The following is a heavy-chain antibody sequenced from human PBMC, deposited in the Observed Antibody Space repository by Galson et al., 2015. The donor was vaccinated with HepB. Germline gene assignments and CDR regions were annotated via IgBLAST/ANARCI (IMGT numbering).Heavy chain of an antibody. CDR3: TRDQESGTYYDAFDI. CDR1: GFSFSDYY. Sequence: SLRLSCAASGFSFSDYYMTWIRQAPGKGLEWVSYISSGSSSTDYAASVKGRFTISRDNAKNSLYLQMNSLRAEDTAVYYCTRDQESGTYYDAFDIWGQGTMVTVSS. J-gene: IGHJ3*02. D-gene: IGHD1-26*01. V-gene: IGHV3-11*06. CDR2: ISSGSSST.